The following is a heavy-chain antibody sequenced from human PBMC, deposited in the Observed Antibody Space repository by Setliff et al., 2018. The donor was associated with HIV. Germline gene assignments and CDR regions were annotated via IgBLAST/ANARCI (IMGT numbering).Heavy chain of an antibody. V-gene: IGHV4-34*12. CDR1: GGSLTNYY. J-gene: IGHJ3*02. Sequence: PSETLSLTCTLYGGSLTNYYWTWIRQSPEKGLEWIGEIVDSGSTNYSPSLKSRVTISLDTSKKQFSLRLNSVTAADTAVYYCARRGGIAVAGRGVTRGFDIWGQGTSVTVSS. CDR2: IVDSGST. D-gene: IGHD6-19*01. CDR3: ARRGGIAVAGRGVTRGFDI.